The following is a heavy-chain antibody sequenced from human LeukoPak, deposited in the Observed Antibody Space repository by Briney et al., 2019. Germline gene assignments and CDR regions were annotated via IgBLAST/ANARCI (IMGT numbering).Heavy chain of an antibody. CDR1: GGSISSYY. V-gene: IGHV4-59*01. D-gene: IGHD6-13*01. CDR2: IYYSGST. Sequence: PSETLSLTCTVSGGSISSYYWSWIRQPPGKGLEWIGYIYYSGSTNYNPSLKSRVTISVDTSKNQFSLKLSSVTAADTAVYYCARESSSWNGWFDPWGQGTLVTVSS. J-gene: IGHJ5*02. CDR3: ARESSSWNGWFDP.